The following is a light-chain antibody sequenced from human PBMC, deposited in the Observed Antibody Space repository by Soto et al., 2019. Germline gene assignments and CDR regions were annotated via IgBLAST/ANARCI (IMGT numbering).Light chain of an antibody. V-gene: IGKV1-39*01. CDR3: QQGYSSAIT. J-gene: IGKJ5*01. CDR1: QSIGKH. CDR2: SVS. Sequence: DSQMTQSPSSLSASVGDTVTITCRASQSIGKHLNWYQQKPGKAPKFLIYSVSSLQSGVPSRFSGSGSGTDFTLTINSLQPEDFATYYCQQGYSSAITFGQGTRLEIK.